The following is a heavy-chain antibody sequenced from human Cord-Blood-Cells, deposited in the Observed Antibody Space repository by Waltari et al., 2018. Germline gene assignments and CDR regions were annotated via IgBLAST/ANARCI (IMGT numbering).Heavy chain of an antibody. J-gene: IGHJ4*02. CDR2: IYSGGST. Sequence: EVQLVESGGGLILPGGSLRLSCAASGFTVSSTYMSSVRQDPGKGLEWVSVIYSGGSTYYANSVKGRFTISRDNSKNTLYLQMNSLRAEDTAVYYCARDSTGYSSSWYFDYWGQGTLVTVSS. CDR3: ARDSTGYSSSWYFDY. D-gene: IGHD6-13*01. V-gene: IGHV3-53*01. CDR1: GFTVSSTY.